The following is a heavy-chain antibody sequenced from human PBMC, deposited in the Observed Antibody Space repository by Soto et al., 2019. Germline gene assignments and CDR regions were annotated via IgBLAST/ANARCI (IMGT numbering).Heavy chain of an antibody. CDR1: GFTFSSYA. Sequence: GGSLRLSCAASGFTFSSYAMSWVRQAPGKGLEWVSAISGSGGSTYYADSVKGRFTISRDNSKNTLYLQMNSLRAEDTAVYYCARGSSGWYYFDYWGQGTLVTVSS. D-gene: IGHD6-19*01. J-gene: IGHJ4*02. CDR3: ARGSSGWYYFDY. V-gene: IGHV3-23*01. CDR2: ISGSGGST.